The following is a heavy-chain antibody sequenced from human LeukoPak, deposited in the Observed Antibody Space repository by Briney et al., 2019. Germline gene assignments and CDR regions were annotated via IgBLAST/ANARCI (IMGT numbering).Heavy chain of an antibody. CDR1: GFTVSSNY. D-gene: IGHD6-19*01. CDR2: IYRGGST. CDR3: EREASAGAFAI. J-gene: IGHJ3*02. V-gene: IGHV3-53*01. Sequence: GGSLRLSCAASGFTVSSNYMSWVRQAPGKGREWVSAIYRGGSTYYADSVKGRFTISRDNSKHTLYLQTNSLTAADPAVYYCEREASAGAFAIWGKGTMVTVSS.